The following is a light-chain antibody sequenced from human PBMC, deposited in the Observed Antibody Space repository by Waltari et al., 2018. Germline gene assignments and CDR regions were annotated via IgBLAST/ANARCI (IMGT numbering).Light chain of an antibody. CDR3: ALYMGSGIWV. J-gene: IGLJ3*02. V-gene: IGLV8-61*01. CDR2: NTN. Sequence: QTVVTQEPSFSVSPGGTITLTCGFSSGSVSTTYYPSCYQQTPGQAPRTLPYNTNTRSSGVPDRFSGSILGNKAALTITGAQADDECDYYCALYMGSGIWVFGGGTKLTVL. CDR1: SGSVSTTYY.